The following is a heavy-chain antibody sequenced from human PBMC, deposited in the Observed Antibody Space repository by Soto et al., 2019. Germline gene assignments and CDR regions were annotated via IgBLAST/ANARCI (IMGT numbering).Heavy chain of an antibody. CDR1: GYTFTSYG. D-gene: IGHD3-3*01. J-gene: IGHJ6*02. CDR2: ISAYNGNT. V-gene: IGHV1-18*01. CDR3: ARDRGDFWSGYSEPDYYYYGMDV. Sequence: ASVKVSCKASGYTFTSYGISWVRQAPGQGLEWMGWISAYNGNTNYAQKFQGRVTITADESTSTAYMELSSLRSEDTAVYYCARDRGDFWSGYSEPDYYYYGMDVWGQGTTVTVSS.